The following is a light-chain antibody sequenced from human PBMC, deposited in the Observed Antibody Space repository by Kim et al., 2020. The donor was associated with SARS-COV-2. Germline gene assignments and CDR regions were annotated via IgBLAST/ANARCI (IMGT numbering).Light chain of an antibody. Sequence: PGERATLSCRASQSVSNSYVAWYQQKPGQPPRLLISGASRRATDTPDRFSGRGSGTDFTLTISRLEPEDFAVYYCQQYGSSPLTFGGGTKVDIK. CDR1: QSVSNSY. CDR3: QQYGSSPLT. V-gene: IGKV3-20*01. CDR2: GAS. J-gene: IGKJ4*01.